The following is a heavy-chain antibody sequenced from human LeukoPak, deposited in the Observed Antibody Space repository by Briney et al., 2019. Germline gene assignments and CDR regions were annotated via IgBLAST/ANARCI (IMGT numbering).Heavy chain of an antibody. CDR3: AREAYYDILTGPAWDAFDI. J-gene: IGHJ3*02. Sequence: ASVKVSCKASGYTFTSYYMHWVRQAPGQGLEWMGIINPSGGSTRYAQKLQGRVTMTTDTSTSTAYMELRSLRSDDTAVYYCAREAYYDILTGPAWDAFDIWGQGTMVTVSS. D-gene: IGHD3-9*01. CDR2: INPSGGST. V-gene: IGHV1-46*01. CDR1: GYTFTSYY.